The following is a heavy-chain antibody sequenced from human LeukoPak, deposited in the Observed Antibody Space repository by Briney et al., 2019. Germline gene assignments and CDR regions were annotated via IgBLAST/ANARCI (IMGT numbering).Heavy chain of an antibody. CDR3: AGGNSYYNVIEY. V-gene: IGHV1-2*02. J-gene: IGHJ4*02. CDR1: GYSFTDYY. Sequence: ASVKVSCKPSGYSFTDYYIHWVRQAPGQGLEWMGWINPKSGGTNYAQKFQGRVTMTRDTFISTGYMELTSLRSDDTAVYYCAGGNSYYNVIEYWGQGTLVTVSS. D-gene: IGHD3-10*01. CDR2: INPKSGGT.